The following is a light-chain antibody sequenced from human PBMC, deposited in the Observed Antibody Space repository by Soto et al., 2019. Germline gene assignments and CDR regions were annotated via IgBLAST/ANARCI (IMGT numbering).Light chain of an antibody. J-gene: IGLJ3*02. Sequence: QSVLTQPPSVSGAPGQTVTMSCTGSSSNFGAGYDVHWYQQLPGTAPKLLIYGSTNRPSGVPARFSGSKSGTSVSLAISGLRSDDEATYYCAAWDDTLDAQVFGGGTKVTVL. V-gene: IGLV1-40*01. CDR2: GST. CDR1: SSNFGAGYD. CDR3: AAWDDTLDAQV.